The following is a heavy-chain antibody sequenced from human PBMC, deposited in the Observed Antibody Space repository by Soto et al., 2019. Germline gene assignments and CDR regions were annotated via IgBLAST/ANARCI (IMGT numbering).Heavy chain of an antibody. V-gene: IGHV4-59*01. Sequence: QVQLQESGPALVKPSETLSLTCIVSGGSMSSYYWSWIRQPPGKGLEWIGFIYDSGSTNYNPSLKSRVTLSVATSENQFSLTRSSVTAADPAVYYCARANGDPRQFHYWGQGTPVTVSS. CDR3: ARANGDPRQFHY. D-gene: IGHD4-17*01. CDR2: IYDSGST. J-gene: IGHJ4*02. CDR1: GGSMSSYY.